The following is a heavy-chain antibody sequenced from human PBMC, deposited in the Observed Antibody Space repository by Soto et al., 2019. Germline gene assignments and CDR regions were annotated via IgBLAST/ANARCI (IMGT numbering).Heavy chain of an antibody. Sequence: QVQLVESGGGVVQPGGSLRLSCAASGFTFSSYGMHWVRQAPGKGLEWVAVISYDGSNRYYADSVKGRFTISRDNSKNTLYLQMNSLRAEDTAVYYCAKDGAAAGPFDYWGQGTLVTVSS. D-gene: IGHD6-13*01. CDR3: AKDGAAAGPFDY. V-gene: IGHV3-30*18. CDR2: ISYDGSNR. J-gene: IGHJ4*02. CDR1: GFTFSSYG.